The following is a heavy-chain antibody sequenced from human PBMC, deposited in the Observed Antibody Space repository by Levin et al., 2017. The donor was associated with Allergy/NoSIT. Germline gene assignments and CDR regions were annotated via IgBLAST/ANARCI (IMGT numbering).Heavy chain of an antibody. CDR3: AKVGPTWELPDR. J-gene: IGHJ5*02. Sequence: PSETLSLTCAASGFTFSSYAMSWVRQAPGKGLEWVSAISGSGGSTYYADSVKGRFTISRDNSKNTLYLQMNSLRAEDTAVYYCAKVGPTWELPDRWGQGTLVTVSS. CDR1: GFTFSSYA. V-gene: IGHV3-23*01. CDR2: ISGSGGST. D-gene: IGHD1-26*01.